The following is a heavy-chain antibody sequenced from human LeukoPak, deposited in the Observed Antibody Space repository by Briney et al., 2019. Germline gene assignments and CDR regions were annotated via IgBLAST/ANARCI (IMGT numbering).Heavy chain of an antibody. D-gene: IGHD3-16*01. CDR2: FDPEDGET. CDR3: ATDWGIRQYGMDV. V-gene: IGHV1-24*01. Sequence: WASVNDSCKVSGYTLTELSMHWVRQAPGKGLEWMGGFDPEDGETIYAQKFQGRVTMTEDTSTDTAYMELSSLRSEDTAVYYCATDWGIRQYGMDVWGQGTTVTVSS. CDR1: GYTLTELS. J-gene: IGHJ6*02.